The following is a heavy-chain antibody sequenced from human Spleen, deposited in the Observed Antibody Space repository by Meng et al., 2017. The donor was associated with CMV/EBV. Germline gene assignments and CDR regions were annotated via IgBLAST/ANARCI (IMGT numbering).Heavy chain of an antibody. Sequence: ASVKVSCKASGYTITTYGLSWVRQAPGQGLEWMGWISSHSGDTNYAPKVQGRVTMTTDTSTNTAYMELRSLRSDDTAIYYCVREYCGGGCSFANFYFDNWGQGTLVTVSS. CDR1: GYTITTYG. CDR2: ISSHSGDT. J-gene: IGHJ4*02. V-gene: IGHV1-18*01. D-gene: IGHD2-21*01. CDR3: VREYCGGGCSFANFYFDN.